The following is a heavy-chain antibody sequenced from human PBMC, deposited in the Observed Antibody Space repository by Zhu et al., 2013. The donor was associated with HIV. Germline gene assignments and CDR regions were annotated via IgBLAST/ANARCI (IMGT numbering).Heavy chain of an antibody. Sequence: QVQLVQSGAEVKKPGASVKVSCKASGYIFTGYYMHWVRQAPGQGLEWMGWVNPNSGGTNYPQKFHGRVTMTRDTSISTAYLEVSRLRSDDTAVYYCARGPTMTYYYGMDVWGQGDPRVTVSS. D-gene: IGHD3-22*01. CDR1: GYIFTGYY. V-gene: IGHV1-2*02. J-gene: IGHJ6*02. CDR2: VNPNSGGT. CDR3: ARGPTMTYYYGMDV.